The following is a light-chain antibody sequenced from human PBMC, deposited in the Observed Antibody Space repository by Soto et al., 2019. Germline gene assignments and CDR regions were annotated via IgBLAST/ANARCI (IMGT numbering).Light chain of an antibody. J-gene: IGKJ2*01. CDR3: HQYGSSPSYT. V-gene: IGKV3-20*01. Sequence: EIVLTQSPGTLSLSPGERATLSCRASQSVSSSSYLAWYQQKPGQAPRLLIYGASSRATGIPDRFSGSRSGTDFTITIRRLENEDFAVYYCHQYGSSPSYTFGQGTKLEIK. CDR1: QSVSSSSY. CDR2: GAS.